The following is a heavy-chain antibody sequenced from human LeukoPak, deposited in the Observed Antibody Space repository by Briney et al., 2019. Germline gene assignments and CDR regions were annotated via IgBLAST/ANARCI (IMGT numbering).Heavy chain of an antibody. CDR3: SVSRDGVNWFDP. D-gene: IGHD3-16*02. Sequence: PSETLSLTCSVSGGSISSNNYCWGWIRQPPGKGLEWIGSMYYRNTYYNPSLKSRATISIDTSNNRFSLKLTSVTAADTAVYYCSVSRDGVNWFDPWGQGTLVTVSS. CDR1: GGSISSNNYC. CDR2: MYYRNT. V-gene: IGHV4-39*07. J-gene: IGHJ5*02.